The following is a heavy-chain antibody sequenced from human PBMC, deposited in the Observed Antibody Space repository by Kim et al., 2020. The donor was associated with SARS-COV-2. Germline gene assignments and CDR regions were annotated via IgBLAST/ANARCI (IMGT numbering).Heavy chain of an antibody. Sequence: SETLSLTCTVSADSVSGYLWHWIRQPPGKGLEWLGYVFDPETTDYNPSLKNRLSISLDTSRNHLSLRLSSVTAADTAVYYCAREIYGGNSRPFDYWGRGTLVTVSS. D-gene: IGHD3-10*01. J-gene: IGHJ4*02. CDR3: AREIYGGNSRPFDY. CDR1: ADSVSGYL. CDR2: VFDPETT. V-gene: IGHV4-59*02.